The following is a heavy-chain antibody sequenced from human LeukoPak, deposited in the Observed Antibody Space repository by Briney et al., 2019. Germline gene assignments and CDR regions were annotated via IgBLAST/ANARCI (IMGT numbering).Heavy chain of an antibody. J-gene: IGHJ4*02. D-gene: IGHD5-18*01. CDR3: ATIKRGNIYGYFDF. CDR2: MRDTVNT. V-gene: IGHV4-59*11. CDR1: DVSISSHY. Sequence: PSETLSLTCSVSDVSISSHYWSWLRQPPGKGLEWITYMRDTVNTKDNPSFKSRLTLSADTSKNQFSLRLSSATAADSAVYYCATIKRGNIYGYFDFWGQGILVTVSS.